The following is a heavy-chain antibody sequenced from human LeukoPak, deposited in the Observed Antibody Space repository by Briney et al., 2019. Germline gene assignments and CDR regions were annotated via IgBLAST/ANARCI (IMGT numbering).Heavy chain of an antibody. CDR2: IYPADPST. CDR3: ARRRAVACHYYFDS. D-gene: IGHD6-19*01. CDR1: GYSFTSYW. Sequence: GESLKISCEGSGYSFTSYWIGWVRQMPGKGLEWMGIIYPADPSTRYSPSFQGQVTISADKSISTAYLQWSSLKASDTAMYYCARRRAVACHYYFDSWGQGTLVTVSS. J-gene: IGHJ4*02. V-gene: IGHV5-51*01.